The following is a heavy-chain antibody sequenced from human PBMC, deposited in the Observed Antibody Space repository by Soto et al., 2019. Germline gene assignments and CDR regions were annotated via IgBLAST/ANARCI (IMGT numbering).Heavy chain of an antibody. J-gene: IGHJ4*02. CDR3: AHRVLRTVFGLVTTTAIYFDF. V-gene: IGHV2-5*02. D-gene: IGHD3-3*01. CDR2: IYWDDDK. CDR1: GFSLTTSGVG. Sequence: QITLNESGPTQVKPRQTLTLTCTFSGFSLTTSGVGVGWIRQSPGKAPEWLALIYWDDDKRYSPSLKSRLNLTNDTSTNQVVLTMAVLDPADIATYYCAHRVLRTVFGLVTTTAIYFDFWGQGTPVAVSS.